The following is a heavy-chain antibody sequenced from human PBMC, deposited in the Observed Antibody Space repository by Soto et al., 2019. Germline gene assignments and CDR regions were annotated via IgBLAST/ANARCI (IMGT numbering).Heavy chain of an antibody. CDR1: GGTFSSYA. D-gene: IGHD7-27*01. Sequence: ASVKVSCKASGGTFSSYAISWVRQAPGQGLEWMGGIIPIFGTANYAQKFQGRVTITADESTSTAYMELSSLRSEDTAVYYCARANWDHYYFDYWGQGTLVTVSS. J-gene: IGHJ4*02. CDR2: IIPIFGTA. CDR3: ARANWDHYYFDY. V-gene: IGHV1-69*13.